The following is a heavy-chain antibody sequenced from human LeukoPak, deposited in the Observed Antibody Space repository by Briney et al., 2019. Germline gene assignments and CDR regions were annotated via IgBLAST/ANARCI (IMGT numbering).Heavy chain of an antibody. CDR3: ARTADVVVIALDY. D-gene: IGHD2-21*01. CDR1: GYTFTGYY. J-gene: IGHJ4*02. CDR2: INPNSGGT. V-gene: IGHV1-2*02. Sequence: APVKVSCKASGYTFTGYYMHWVRQAPGQGLEWMGWINPNSGGTNYAQKFQGRVTMTRDTSISTAYMELSRLRSDDTAVYYCARTADVVVIALDYWGQGTLVTVSS.